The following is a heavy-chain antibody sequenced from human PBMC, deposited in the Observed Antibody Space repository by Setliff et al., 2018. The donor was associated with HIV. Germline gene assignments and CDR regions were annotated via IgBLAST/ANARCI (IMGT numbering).Heavy chain of an antibody. V-gene: IGHV1-46*01. J-gene: IGHJ6*02. Sequence: SVKVSCKASGGTFSSYAISWVRQAPGQGLEWMGITHPSGGSPNYAQKFQGRVTMTRDMSTSTVYMELSSLRSEDTAVYYCARDRRDGLYYHGMDVWGQGTTVTVSS. CDR1: GGTFSSYA. CDR3: ARDRRDGLYYHGMDV. CDR2: THPSGGSP. D-gene: IGHD5-12*01.